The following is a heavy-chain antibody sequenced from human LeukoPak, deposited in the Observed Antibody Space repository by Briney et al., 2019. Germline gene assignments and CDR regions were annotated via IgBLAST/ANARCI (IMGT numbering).Heavy chain of an antibody. Sequence: GASVKVSCKASGYTFTSYYMHWVRQAPGQGLEWMGIINPSGGSTSYAQKFQGRVTMTRDMSTSTVYMELSSLRSEDTAVYYCARKGSYYYGSGSYLDFDYWGQGTLVTVSS. CDR1: GYTFTSYY. V-gene: IGHV1-46*01. D-gene: IGHD3-10*01. CDR2: INPSGGST. CDR3: ARKGSYYYGSGSYLDFDY. J-gene: IGHJ4*02.